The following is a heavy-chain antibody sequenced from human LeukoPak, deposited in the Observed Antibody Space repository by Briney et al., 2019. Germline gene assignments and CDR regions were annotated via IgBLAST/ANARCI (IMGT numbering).Heavy chain of an antibody. J-gene: IGHJ3*02. CDR2: ISNSSNNI. Sequence: GGSLRVSCAASGFTFSSYSMNWVRQAPGKGLEGDSSISNSSNNIDYADSLKGRFTISIYTASNALYLQMDGLRADDTDVYYCARTRYCSSSSCHIAFDIWGEGKVVTVSS. CDR3: ARTRYCSSSSCHIAFDI. D-gene: IGHD2-15*01. V-gene: IGHV3-21*04. CDR1: GFTFSSYS.